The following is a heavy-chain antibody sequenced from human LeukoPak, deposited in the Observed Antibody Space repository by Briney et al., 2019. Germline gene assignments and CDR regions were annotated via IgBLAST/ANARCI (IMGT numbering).Heavy chain of an antibody. Sequence: GASVKVSCKASGGTFSSYAISWVRQAPGQGLEWMGRIIPIFGIANYAQKFQGRVTITADKSTSTAYMELSSLRSEDTAVYYCASAPTRNYYDSSALDPWGQGTLVTVSS. D-gene: IGHD3-22*01. CDR2: IIPIFGIA. V-gene: IGHV1-69*04. J-gene: IGHJ5*02. CDR1: GGTFSSYA. CDR3: ASAPTRNYYDSSALDP.